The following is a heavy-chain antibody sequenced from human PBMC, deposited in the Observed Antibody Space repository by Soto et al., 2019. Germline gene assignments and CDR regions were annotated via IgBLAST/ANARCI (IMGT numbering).Heavy chain of an antibody. Sequence: PGGSLRLSCAASGFTFSGYDMNWVRQAPGKGLEWISYISSSSATIYYADSVKGRFTISRDNAENSLYLQMNSLRDEDTAVYYCARPSGYXDTSGYYGTFYYYGMDVWGQGTTVTVSS. V-gene: IGHV3-48*02. J-gene: IGHJ6*01. D-gene: IGHD3-22*01. CDR2: ISSSSATI. CDR3: ARPSGYXDTSGYYGTFYYYGMDV. CDR1: GFTFSGYD.